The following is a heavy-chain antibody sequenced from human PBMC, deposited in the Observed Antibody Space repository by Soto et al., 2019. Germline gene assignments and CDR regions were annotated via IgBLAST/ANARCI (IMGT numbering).Heavy chain of an antibody. CDR3: ATGSYGDPAHFDY. J-gene: IGHJ4*02. D-gene: IGHD4-17*01. CDR2: IYYSGST. Sequence: PSETLSLTCTVSGGSISSYYWSWIRQPPGKGLEWTGYIYYSGSTNYNPSLKSRVTISVDTSKNQFSLKPSSVTAADTAVYYCATGSYGDPAHFDYWGQGTLVTVSS. CDR1: GGSISSYY. V-gene: IGHV4-59*08.